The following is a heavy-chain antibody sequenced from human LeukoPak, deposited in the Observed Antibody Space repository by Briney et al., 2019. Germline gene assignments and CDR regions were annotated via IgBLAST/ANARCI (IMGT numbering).Heavy chain of an antibody. CDR2: INHSGST. CDR1: GGSISSYY. CDR3: AREEVRITFGGVIVIPSVDY. V-gene: IGHV4-34*01. J-gene: IGHJ4*02. Sequence: KPSETLSLTCTVSGGSISSYYWSWIRQPPGKGLEWIGEINHSGSTNYNPSLKSRVTISVDTSKNQFSLKLSSVTAADTAVYYCAREEVRITFGGVIVIPSVDYWGQGTLVTVSS. D-gene: IGHD3-16*02.